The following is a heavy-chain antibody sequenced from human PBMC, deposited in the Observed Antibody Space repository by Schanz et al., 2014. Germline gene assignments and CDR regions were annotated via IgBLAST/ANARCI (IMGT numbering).Heavy chain of an antibody. CDR1: GITFSGYS. Sequence: EVQLVESGGGLAQPGGSLRLSCAASGITFSGYSMNWVRQAPGKGLEWVSYISGSSSTKYYADSVKGRFTISRDNGKKSLYLEMNSLRAEDTAVYYCARGRARQLVHWFDPWGQGTLVTVSS. V-gene: IGHV3-48*01. J-gene: IGHJ5*02. D-gene: IGHD6-13*01. CDR3: ARGRARQLVHWFDP. CDR2: ISGSSSTK.